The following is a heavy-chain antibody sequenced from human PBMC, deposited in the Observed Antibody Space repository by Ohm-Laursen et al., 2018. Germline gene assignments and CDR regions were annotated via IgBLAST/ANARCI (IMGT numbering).Heavy chain of an antibody. D-gene: IGHD3-22*01. CDR3: AKDFDSSGSGWFDP. CDR2: ISWNSGSI. V-gene: IGHV3-9*01. Sequence: SLRLSCAASGFTFDDYAMHWARQAPGKGLEWVSGISWNSGSIGYADSVKGRFTISRDNAKNSLYLQMNSLRAEDTALYYCAKDFDSSGSGWFDPWGQGTLVTVSS. J-gene: IGHJ5*02. CDR1: GFTFDDYA.